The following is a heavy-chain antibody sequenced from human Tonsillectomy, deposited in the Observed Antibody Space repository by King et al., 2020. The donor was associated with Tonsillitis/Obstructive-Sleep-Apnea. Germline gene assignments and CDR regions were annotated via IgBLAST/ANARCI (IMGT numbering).Heavy chain of an antibody. CDR1: GFTFSDYY. V-gene: IGHV3-11*01. Sequence: VQLVESGGGLVKPGGSLRLSCAASGFTFSDYYMSWIRQAPGKGLEWVSYISSSGTTIYYADSVKGRFTISRDNAKNSLYLQMNSLRAGDAAVYYCASRNWDDAFDIWGQGTMVTVSS. CDR2: ISSSGTTI. D-gene: IGHD7-27*01. CDR3: ASRNWDDAFDI. J-gene: IGHJ3*02.